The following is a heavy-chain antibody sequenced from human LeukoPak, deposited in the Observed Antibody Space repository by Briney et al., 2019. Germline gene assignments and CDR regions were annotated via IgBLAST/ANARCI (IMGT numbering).Heavy chain of an antibody. J-gene: IGHJ4*02. CDR1: GGSIISYY. CDR3: ARHMRERYYFDY. V-gene: IGHV4-59*08. CDR2: IYYSGST. Sequence: SETLSLTCTVSGGSIISYYWSWIRQPPGKGLEWIGYIYYSGSTNYNPSLKSRVTISVDTSKNQFSLKLSSVTAADTAVYYCARHMRERYYFDYWGQGTLVTVSS. D-gene: IGHD3-16*01.